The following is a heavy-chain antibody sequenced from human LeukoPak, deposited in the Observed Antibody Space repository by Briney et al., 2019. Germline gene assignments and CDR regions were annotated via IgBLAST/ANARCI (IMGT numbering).Heavy chain of an antibody. CDR3: AREISMFVNAFDL. D-gene: IGHD3-10*02. V-gene: IGHV3-33*01. CDR1: GFSFSNSG. Sequence: GGSLRFSCEASGFSFSNSGMHWVRQAPGKGLEWVAVIWYDGSNEYYADAVKGRFTISRDNSKNTVHLQMNSLRVEDTSVYFCAREISMFVNAFDLWGQGTLVTVTS. J-gene: IGHJ3*01. CDR2: IWYDGSNE.